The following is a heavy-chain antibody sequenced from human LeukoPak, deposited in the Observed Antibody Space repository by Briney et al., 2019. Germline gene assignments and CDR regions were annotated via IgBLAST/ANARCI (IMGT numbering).Heavy chain of an antibody. J-gene: IGHJ3*01. V-gene: IGHV4-59*01. CDR1: GDSITNSY. D-gene: IGHD6-13*01. Sequence: PSETLSLTCTVSGDSITNSYWAWIRQPPGKGLEWIANVSNNGRKNYNPSLKSRVTISMDTSKYQFSLRLNSLTAADTAVYYCAREVSRSWAPGAFDVWGQGTRVTVSS. CDR2: VSNNGRK. CDR3: AREVSRSWAPGAFDV.